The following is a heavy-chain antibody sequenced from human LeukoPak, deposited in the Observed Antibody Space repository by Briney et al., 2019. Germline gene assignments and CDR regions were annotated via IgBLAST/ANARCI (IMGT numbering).Heavy chain of an antibody. J-gene: IGHJ4*02. V-gene: IGHV3-21*01. CDR3: AKEVAAASGGIH. D-gene: IGHD6-13*01. Sequence: GGSLRLSCAASGFTFSSYSMNWVRQAPGKGLEWVSSISSSSSYIYYADSVKGRFTISRDNAKNSLYLQMNSLRAEDTAVYYCAKEVAAASGGIHWGQGTLVTVSS. CDR1: GFTFSSYS. CDR2: ISSSSSYI.